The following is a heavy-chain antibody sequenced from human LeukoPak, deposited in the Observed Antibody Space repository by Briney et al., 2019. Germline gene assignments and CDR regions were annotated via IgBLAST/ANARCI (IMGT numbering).Heavy chain of an antibody. CDR3: AKAPPYYYDSSGYSPSFDY. J-gene: IGHJ4*02. Sequence: GGSLRLSCAASGFTFSSYAMSWVRQAPGKGLEWGSAISGSGGSTDYADSVKGRFTISRDNSKNTLYLQMNSLRAEDTAVYYCAKAPPYYYDSSGYSPSFDYWGQGTPVTVSS. D-gene: IGHD3-22*01. CDR1: GFTFSSYA. V-gene: IGHV3-23*01. CDR2: ISGSGGST.